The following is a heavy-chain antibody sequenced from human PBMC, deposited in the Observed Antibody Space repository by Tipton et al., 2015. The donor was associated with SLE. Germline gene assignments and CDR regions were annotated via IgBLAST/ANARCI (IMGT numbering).Heavy chain of an antibody. V-gene: IGHV4-59*01. CDR1: GGSISTFF. J-gene: IGHJ5*02. CDR2: IYSGSS. Sequence: TLSLTCTVSGGSISTFFWSWIRQPPGKGLEWIGYIYSGSSYFNPSLRSRVTISADTSKNQFSLKVSSVTAADSAVYYCANDYGGSRGYDNCFDPWGQGTQVTVSS. CDR3: ANDYGGSRGYDNCFDP. D-gene: IGHD5-12*01.